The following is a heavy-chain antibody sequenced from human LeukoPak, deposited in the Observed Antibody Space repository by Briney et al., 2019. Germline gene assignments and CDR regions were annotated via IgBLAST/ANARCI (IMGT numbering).Heavy chain of an antibody. J-gene: IGHJ4*02. CDR3: ASDAAAADAERGLDS. D-gene: IGHD6-13*01. CDR2: INHSGST. CDR1: GGSFSGYY. V-gene: IGHV4-34*01. Sequence: PSETLSLTCAVYGGSFSGYYWSWIRQPPGKGLEWIGEINHSGSTNYNPSLKSRVTISVDTSKNQVSLKLSSVTAADTAVYSCASDAAAADAERGLDSWGQETLVPVPS.